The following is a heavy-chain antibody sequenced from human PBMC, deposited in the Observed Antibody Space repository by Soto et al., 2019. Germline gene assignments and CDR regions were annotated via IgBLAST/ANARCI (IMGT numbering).Heavy chain of an antibody. CDR3: AREKASRAYYGDYDY. D-gene: IGHD4-17*01. CDR1: GGSISSGGYY. CDR2: IYYSGST. J-gene: IGHJ4*02. V-gene: IGHV4-31*03. Sequence: QVQLQESGPGLVKPSQTLSLTCTVSGGSISSGGYYWSWIRQHPGKGLEWIGYIYYSGSTYYNPSLKRRVTISVDTSKNQFSLKLSSVTAADTAVYYCAREKASRAYYGDYDYWGQGTLVTVSS.